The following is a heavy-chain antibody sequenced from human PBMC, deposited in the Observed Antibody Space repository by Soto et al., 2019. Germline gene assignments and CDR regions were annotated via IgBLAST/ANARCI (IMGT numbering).Heavy chain of an antibody. CDR1: GGTFSSYT. Sequence: QVQLVQSGAEVKKPGSSVKVSCKASGGTFSSYTINWVRQAPGQGLEWMGRIIPMFGLANYAQKFQGRVTITADKSTSTAYMELTSLRSDDTAVYYCASIELATTNYGLDVWGQGTTVTVSS. D-gene: IGHD1-1*01. V-gene: IGHV1-69*02. CDR2: IIPMFGLA. J-gene: IGHJ6*02. CDR3: ASIELATTNYGLDV.